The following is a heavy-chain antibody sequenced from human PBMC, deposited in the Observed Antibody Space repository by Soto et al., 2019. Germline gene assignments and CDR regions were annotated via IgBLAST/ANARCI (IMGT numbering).Heavy chain of an antibody. Sequence: LRLSCADSGFTVSNTYMTWVRQPPGKGLECVSVIYTAGGTNYADSVKGRFIISRDNSKNTLYLQMNSLRAEDTAVYYCARALPVAKGGFDPWGQGTLVTVSS. CDR1: GFTVSNTY. D-gene: IGHD2-2*01. CDR2: IYTAGGT. J-gene: IGHJ5*02. CDR3: ARALPVAKGGFDP. V-gene: IGHV3-53*01.